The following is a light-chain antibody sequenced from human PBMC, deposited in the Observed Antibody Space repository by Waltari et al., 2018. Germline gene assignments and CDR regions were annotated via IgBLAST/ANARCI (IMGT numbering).Light chain of an antibody. V-gene: IGKV1-33*01. J-gene: IGKJ2*01. CDR2: DAS. CDR1: QDITTS. CDR3: QQFHSLPYT. Sequence: DIQMTQSPSSLSASVGDRVTFTCQATQDITTSLSWFQQKPGEAPRLLIYDASTLQPGVPSMFSGTGSATGFSLTITSLQLVDSATYYCQQFHSLPYTFARGTKQHIK.